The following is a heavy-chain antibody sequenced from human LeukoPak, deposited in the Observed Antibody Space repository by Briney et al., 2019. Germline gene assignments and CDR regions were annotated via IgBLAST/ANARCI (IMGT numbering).Heavy chain of an antibody. Sequence: GGSLRLSCAASGFTFSSYEMNWVRQAPGKGLEWVSYISSSGSSIHYADSVKGRFTISGDNAKNSLYLQMNSLRAEDTAVYHCARQISRYCSGGSCYSGWEFYFDYWGQGTPVTVSS. CDR1: GFTFSSYE. CDR3: ARQISRYCSGGSCYSGWEFYFDY. D-gene: IGHD2-15*01. CDR2: ISSSGSSI. V-gene: IGHV3-48*03. J-gene: IGHJ4*02.